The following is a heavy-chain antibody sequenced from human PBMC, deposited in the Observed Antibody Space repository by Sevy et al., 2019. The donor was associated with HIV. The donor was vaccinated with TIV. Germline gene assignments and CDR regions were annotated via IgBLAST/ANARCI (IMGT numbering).Heavy chain of an antibody. Sequence: GGSLRLSCAASGFTFSSYAMHWVRRAPGKGLEWVADPSYDGSNKYYADSVKGRFTISRDNSKNTLYLQMNSLRAEDTAVYYCARDHKYSSSSAYYYYGMDVWGQGTTVTVSS. CDR3: ARDHKYSSSSAYYYYGMDV. CDR2: PSYDGSNK. CDR1: GFTFSSYA. J-gene: IGHJ6*02. D-gene: IGHD6-6*01. V-gene: IGHV3-30-3*01.